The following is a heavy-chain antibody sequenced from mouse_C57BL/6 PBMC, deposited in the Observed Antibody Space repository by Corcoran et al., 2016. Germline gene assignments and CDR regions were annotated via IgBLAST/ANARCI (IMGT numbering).Heavy chain of an antibody. D-gene: IGHD2-3*01. Sequence: QIQLVQSGPELKKPGETVKISCKASGYTFTTYGMSWVKQAPGKGLKWMGWINTYSGVPTYADDFKGRFAFSLETSASTAYLQINNLKNEDTATYFCARRGLRWLDAMDYWGQGTSVTVSS. CDR2: INTYSGVP. J-gene: IGHJ4*01. CDR3: ARRGLRWLDAMDY. V-gene: IGHV9-3*01. CDR1: GYTFTTYG.